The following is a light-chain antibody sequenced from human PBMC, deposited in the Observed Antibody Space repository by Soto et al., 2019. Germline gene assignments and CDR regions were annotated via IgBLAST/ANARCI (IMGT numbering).Light chain of an antibody. CDR3: GTWDSSLSVVV. CDR1: KSNIGNNY. Sequence: QSVLTQPPSVSAAPRQKVTISCSGSKSNIGNNYVAWYQQLPGTAPKLLIYDSYKRPSGTPDRFSGSKSGTSATLDITGLQTGDEADYYCGTWDSSLSVVVFGGGTQLTVL. CDR2: DSY. V-gene: IGLV1-51*01. J-gene: IGLJ2*01.